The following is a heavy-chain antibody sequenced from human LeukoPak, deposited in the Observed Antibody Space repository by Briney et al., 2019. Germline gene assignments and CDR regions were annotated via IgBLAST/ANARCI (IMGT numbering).Heavy chain of an antibody. CDR1: GGSIRSSSYY. Sequence: SETLSLTRTVSGGSIRSSSYYWGWIRQPPGKGLEWIGSNYYSGSTYYNPSLKSRVTISVDTSKNQFSLKLSSVTAADTAVYYCARQGRISMIVVLIEDAFDIWGQGTMVTVSS. CDR2: NYYSGST. CDR3: ARQGRISMIVVLIEDAFDI. D-gene: IGHD3-22*01. V-gene: IGHV4-39*01. J-gene: IGHJ3*02.